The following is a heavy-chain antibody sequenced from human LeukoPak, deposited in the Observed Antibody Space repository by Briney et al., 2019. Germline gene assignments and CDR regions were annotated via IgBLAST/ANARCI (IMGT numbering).Heavy chain of an antibody. V-gene: IGHV3-7*01. CDR2: INQDGSEK. CDR1: GFTFTNYW. CDR3: ARDSSGWSFDY. D-gene: IGHD6-19*01. Sequence: QPWGTLRLSCAASGFTFTNYWMGWVRQAPGKGLEWVANINQDGSEKYYVDSVKGRSTISRDNAKSSLYLQMNSLRAEDTAVYYCARDSSGWSFDYWGQGTLVTASS. J-gene: IGHJ4*02.